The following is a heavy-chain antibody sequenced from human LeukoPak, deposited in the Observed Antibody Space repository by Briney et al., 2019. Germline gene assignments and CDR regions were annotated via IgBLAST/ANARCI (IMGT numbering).Heavy chain of an antibody. D-gene: IGHD1-1*01. CDR1: GFTFSSYS. V-gene: IGHV3-48*01. CDR2: ISSSSSTI. J-gene: IGHJ4*02. Sequence: GGSLRLSCAASGFTFSSYSMNWVRQAPGKGLEWVSYISSSSSTIYYADSVKGRFTISRDNAKNSLYLQINSLRAEDTAVYYCATGGGMGYADYWGQGTLVTVSS. CDR3: ATGGGMGYADY.